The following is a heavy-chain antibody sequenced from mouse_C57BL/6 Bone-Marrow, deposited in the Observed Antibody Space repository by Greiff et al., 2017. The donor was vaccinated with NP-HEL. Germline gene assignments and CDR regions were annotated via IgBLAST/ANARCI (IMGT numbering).Heavy chain of an antibody. CDR3: TDDGYYLFDY. CDR1: GYTFTDYE. D-gene: IGHD2-3*01. J-gene: IGHJ2*01. Sequence: VQLQQSGAELVRPGASVTLSCKASGYTFTDYEMHWVKQTPVHGLEWIGAIDPETGGTAYNQKFKGKAILTADKSSSTAYMELRSLTSEDSAVYYCTDDGYYLFDYWGQGTTLTVCS. V-gene: IGHV1-15*01. CDR2: IDPETGGT.